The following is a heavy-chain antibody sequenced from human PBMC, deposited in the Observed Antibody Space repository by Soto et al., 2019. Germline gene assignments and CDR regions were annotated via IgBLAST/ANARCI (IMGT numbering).Heavy chain of an antibody. J-gene: IGHJ4*02. Sequence: ASVTVSCKASGYTCTSYGISSVQQAPGQPLDWMGWISAYNGNTNYAQKLQGRVTMTTDTSTRTDYMELRSLRSDDTAVYYCARDDSGFSGSHYIDYFNYWGQGALVTVSS. CDR3: ARDDSGFSGSHYIDYFNY. CDR1: GYTCTSYG. D-gene: IGHD1-26*01. V-gene: IGHV1-18*01. CDR2: ISAYNGNT.